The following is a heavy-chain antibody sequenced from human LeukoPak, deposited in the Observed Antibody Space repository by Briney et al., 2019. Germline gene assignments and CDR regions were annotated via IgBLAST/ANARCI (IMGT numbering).Heavy chain of an antibody. Sequence: GGSLRLSCTASGFTFSRYWMIWVRQAPGKGLEWVANIKKDGSEKYYVDSVKGRFTISRDNAKNSLFLQMNSLRAEDTAVYYCVAHPSVRGDPWGQGTLVTVSS. J-gene: IGHJ5*02. D-gene: IGHD5/OR15-5a*01. CDR3: VAHPSVRGDP. CDR2: IKKDGSEK. CDR1: GFTFSRYW. V-gene: IGHV3-7*01.